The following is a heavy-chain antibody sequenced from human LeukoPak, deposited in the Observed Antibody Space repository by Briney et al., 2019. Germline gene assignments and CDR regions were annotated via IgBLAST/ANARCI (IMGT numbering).Heavy chain of an antibody. CDR3: ARDRRLASFDY. J-gene: IGHJ4*02. D-gene: IGHD6-25*01. CDR2: ITGRGEST. CDR1: GFTFSNYG. V-gene: IGHV3-23*01. Sequence: GGTLRLSCAASGFTFSNYGMNWVRQAPGKGLEWVSGITGRGESTYYADSVKGRFTISRDNSKNTLYLQMNSLRAEDAAIYYCARDRRLASFDYGGQGTLVTVSS.